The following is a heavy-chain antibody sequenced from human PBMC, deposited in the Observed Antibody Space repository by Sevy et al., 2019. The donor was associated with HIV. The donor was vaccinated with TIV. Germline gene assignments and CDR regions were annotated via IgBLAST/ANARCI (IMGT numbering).Heavy chain of an antibody. J-gene: IGHJ4*02. CDR1: GFTFSSYA. Sequence: GGSLRLSCAASGFTFSSYAMHWVRQAPGKGLEWVAVISYDGSNKYYADSVKGRFTISRDNSKNTLYLQMNSLRAEDTAVYYCAREGPRGGSSSWTPPPGIDYWGQGTLVTVSS. CDR2: ISYDGSNK. V-gene: IGHV3-30-3*01. D-gene: IGHD6-13*01. CDR3: AREGPRGGSSSWTPPPGIDY.